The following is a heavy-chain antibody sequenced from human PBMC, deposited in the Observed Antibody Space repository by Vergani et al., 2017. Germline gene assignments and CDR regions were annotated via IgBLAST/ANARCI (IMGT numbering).Heavy chain of an antibody. Sequence: QVQLQQSGPGLVKPSQTLLLTCAISGDSVSSNSAAWNWIRQSPSRGLEWLGRTYYRSKWYTDYAVSVKRRITINPDTSKNQFSLQLNSVTPEDTAVYSCARATGAGLYYYYYYYMDVWGKGTTVTVSS. J-gene: IGHJ6*03. V-gene: IGHV6-1*01. D-gene: IGHD4-17*01. CDR3: ARATGAGLYYYYYYYMDV. CDR1: GDSVSSNSAA. CDR2: TYYRSKWYT.